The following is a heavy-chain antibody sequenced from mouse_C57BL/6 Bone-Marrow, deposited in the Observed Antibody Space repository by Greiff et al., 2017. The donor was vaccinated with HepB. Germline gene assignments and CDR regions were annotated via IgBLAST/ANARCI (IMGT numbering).Heavy chain of an antibody. J-gene: IGHJ3*01. Sequence: VQLRQSGAELARPGASVKLSCKASGYTFTSYGISWVKQRTGQGLEWIGEIYPRSGNTYYNEKFKGKATLTADKSSSTAYMELRSLTSEDSAVYFCARYGYYVRRGFAYWGQGTLVTVSA. V-gene: IGHV1-81*01. CDR2: IYPRSGNT. CDR3: ARYGYYVRRGFAY. CDR1: GYTFTSYG. D-gene: IGHD2-3*01.